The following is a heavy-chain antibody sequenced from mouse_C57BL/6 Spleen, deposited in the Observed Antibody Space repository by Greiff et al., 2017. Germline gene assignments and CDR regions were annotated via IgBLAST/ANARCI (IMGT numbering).Heavy chain of an antibody. CDR3: AIRDWDGFAY. CDR1: GYSITSGYY. V-gene: IGHV3-6*01. CDR2: ISYDGSN. Sequence: EVQLQQSGPGLVKPSQSLSLTCSVTGYSITSGYYWNWIRQFPGNKLEWMGYISYDGSNNYNPSLKNRISITRDTSKNQFFLKLNSVTTEDTATYYCAIRDWDGFAYWGQGTLVTVSA. J-gene: IGHJ3*01. D-gene: IGHD4-1*01.